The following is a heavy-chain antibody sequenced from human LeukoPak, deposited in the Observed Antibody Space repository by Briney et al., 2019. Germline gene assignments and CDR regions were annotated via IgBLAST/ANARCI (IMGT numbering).Heavy chain of an antibody. CDR2: ISYDGSSK. Sequence: GGSLRLSCAASGFTFSSYGMHWVRQAPGKGLEWVAVISYDGSSKYYADSVKGRFTISRDNSKNTLYLQMNSLRVEDTAVYYCARGGWIQLWSQFDPWGQGTLVTVSS. CDR3: ARGGWIQLWSQFDP. J-gene: IGHJ5*02. D-gene: IGHD5-18*01. CDR1: GFTFSSYG. V-gene: IGHV3-30*03.